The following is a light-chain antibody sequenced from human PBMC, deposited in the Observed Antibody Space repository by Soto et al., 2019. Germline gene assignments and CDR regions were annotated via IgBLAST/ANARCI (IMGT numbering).Light chain of an antibody. V-gene: IGKV3-11*01. CDR3: QQRSVWPLT. J-gene: IGKJ4*01. CDR2: DSS. Sequence: EIVLTQFPATLSLSPGDGATLSCRASQSVSSYLAWYQQKRGQAPRLLIYDSSNRATGIPARFSGSGSGTEFSLIISSLEPEDFEVYYCQQRSVWPLTFGGGTKVDIK. CDR1: QSVSSY.